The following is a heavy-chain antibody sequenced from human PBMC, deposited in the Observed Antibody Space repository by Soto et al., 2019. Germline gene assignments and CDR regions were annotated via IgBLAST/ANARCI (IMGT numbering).Heavy chain of an antibody. V-gene: IGHV3-23*01. J-gene: IGHJ4*02. CDR1: GFTFDNYV. CDR3: AKRFDDSSTWSFDH. D-gene: IGHD6-6*01. CDR2: ISGNGARA. Sequence: VQLLQSGGGLVQPGGSLRLSCAASGFTFDNYVMTWVRQAPGKGLEWVAGISGNGARAYYGDSVKGRFIVSRDNSKNTQYLQMNSLRVEDTALYYCAKRFDDSSTWSFDHWGLGTLVTVSS.